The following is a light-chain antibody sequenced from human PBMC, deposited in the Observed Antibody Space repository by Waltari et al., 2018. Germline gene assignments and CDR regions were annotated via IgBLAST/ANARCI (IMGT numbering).Light chain of an antibody. Sequence: EIVMTQSPATLSVSPGERATLSCRASQIVSSNLAWYQQKPGQAPRLLIYGASTRATGIPARFSGSGSGTEFALTMSSLQSEDFAVYYCQQYNNWPPNTFGPGTKLEIK. CDR2: GAS. J-gene: IGKJ2*01. CDR3: QQYNNWPPNT. V-gene: IGKV3-15*01. CDR1: QIVSSN.